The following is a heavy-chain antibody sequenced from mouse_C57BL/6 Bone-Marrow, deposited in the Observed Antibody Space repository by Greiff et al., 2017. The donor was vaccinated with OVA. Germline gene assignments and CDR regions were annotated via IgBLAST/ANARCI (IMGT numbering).Heavy chain of an antibody. D-gene: IGHD1-1*02. CDR3: TRGGYDAMDY. CDR2: INSGGGYT. Sequence: EVLLVESGDGLVKPGGSLKLSCAASGYTFSSYDMSWVHQTPGKRLEWVAYINSGGGYTYYAETVKGRVTISGDNSTNTQYMQMSSLKSEDTAMYYCTRGGYDAMDYWGQGTSVTVSS. J-gene: IGHJ4*01. V-gene: IGHV5-9-1*02. CDR1: GYTFSSYD.